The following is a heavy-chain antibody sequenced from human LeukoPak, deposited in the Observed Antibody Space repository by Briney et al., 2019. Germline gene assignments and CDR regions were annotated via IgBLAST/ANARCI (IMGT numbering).Heavy chain of an antibody. CDR3: ASEGYCSGGSCYSAY. V-gene: IGHV4-34*01. Sequence: SETLSLTCAVYGGSFSGYYWSWIRQPPGKGLEWIGGINHSGSTNYNPSLKSRVTISVDTSKNQFSLKLSSVTAADTAVYYCASEGYCSGGSCYSAYWGQGTLVTVSS. CDR2: INHSGST. D-gene: IGHD2-15*01. CDR1: GGSFSGYY. J-gene: IGHJ4*02.